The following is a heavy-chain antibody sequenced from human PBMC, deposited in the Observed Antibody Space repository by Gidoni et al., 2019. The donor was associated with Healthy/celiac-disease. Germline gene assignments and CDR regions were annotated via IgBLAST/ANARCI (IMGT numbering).Heavy chain of an antibody. D-gene: IGHD6-13*01. CDR3: ARSHIAAPGGDAFDI. J-gene: IGHJ3*02. V-gene: IGHV4-31*01. Sequence: GLEWIGYIYYSGSTYYNPSLKSLVTISVDTSKNQFSLKLSSVTAADTAVYYCARSHIAAPGGDAFDIWGQGTMVTVSS. CDR2: IYYSGST.